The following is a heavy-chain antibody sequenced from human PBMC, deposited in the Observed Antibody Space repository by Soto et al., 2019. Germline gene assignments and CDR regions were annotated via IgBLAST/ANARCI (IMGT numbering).Heavy chain of an antibody. CDR3: ARGSSYSNYYYYGMDV. CDR1: GGSISSYNW. D-gene: IGHD4-4*01. Sequence: SETLSLTCAVSGGSISSYNWWSWVRQPPGKGLEWIGEIYHSGNTNYNPSLKSRVTISVDKSKNQFSLKLSSVTAADTAVYYCARGSSYSNYYYYGMDVWGQGTTVTVPS. CDR2: IYHSGNT. J-gene: IGHJ6*02. V-gene: IGHV4-4*02.